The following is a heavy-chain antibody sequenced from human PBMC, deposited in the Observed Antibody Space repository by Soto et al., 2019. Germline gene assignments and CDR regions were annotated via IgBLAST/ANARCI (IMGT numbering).Heavy chain of an antibody. CDR2: IYYSGST. CDR3: ASGTSSWYLYYYYGMDV. V-gene: IGHV4-31*03. J-gene: IGHJ6*01. Sequence: SETLSLTCTVSGGSISSGGYYWSWIRHHPGKGLEWIGYIYYSGSTYYNPSLKSRVTISVDTSKNQFSLKLSSVTAADTAVYYCASGTSSWYLYYYYGMDVWGQGTTVIVYS. D-gene: IGHD6-13*01. CDR1: GGSISSGGYY.